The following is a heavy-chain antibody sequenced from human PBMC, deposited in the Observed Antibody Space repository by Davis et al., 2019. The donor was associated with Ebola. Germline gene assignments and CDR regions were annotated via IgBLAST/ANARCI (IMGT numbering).Heavy chain of an antibody. Sequence: PGGSLRLSCAAYGFTFSDYYMSWIRQAPGKGLEWVSYISSSGSTIYYADSVKGRFTISRDNSKKTLYLHMNSLRAEDTAVYYCAKDHSDFGDVSGMWAPYGMHVWGHGTTVTVSS. CDR2: ISSSGSTI. V-gene: IGHV3-11*01. J-gene: IGHJ6*02. CDR1: GFTFSDYY. CDR3: AKDHSDFGDVSGMWAPYGMHV. D-gene: IGHD4-17*01.